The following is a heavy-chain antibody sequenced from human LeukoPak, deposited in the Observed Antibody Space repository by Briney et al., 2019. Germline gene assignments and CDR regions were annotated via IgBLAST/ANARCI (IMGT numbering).Heavy chain of an antibody. CDR2: IHSGGST. J-gene: IGHJ3*02. CDR1: GFTVSSNY. V-gene: IGHV3-66*01. D-gene: IGHD1-26*01. Sequence: GGSLRLSCAASGFTVSSNYMSWVRQAPGKGLEWVSVIHSGGSTYYADSVKGRFTISRDNSKNTLYLQMNSLRAEDTAVYYCARAGEGLLAYSFDIWGQGTMVTVSS. CDR3: ARAGEGLLAYSFDI.